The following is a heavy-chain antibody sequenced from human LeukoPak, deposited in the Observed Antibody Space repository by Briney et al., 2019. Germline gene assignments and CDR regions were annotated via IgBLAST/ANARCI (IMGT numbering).Heavy chain of an antibody. CDR2: ISKDGGNK. D-gene: IGHD6-19*01. J-gene: IGHJ4*02. CDR1: GFTFSTYP. CDR3: ARVDEKSSGWYRAYLDY. Sequence: PGRSLTLSCAASGFTFSTYPMHWVRQAPGKGLEWVAVISKDGGNKYFSNEYYADSVKGRFTISRDNSKNTLYLQMNSLRAEDTAVYYCARVDEKSSGWYRAYLDYWGQGSLVTVSS. V-gene: IGHV3-30*04.